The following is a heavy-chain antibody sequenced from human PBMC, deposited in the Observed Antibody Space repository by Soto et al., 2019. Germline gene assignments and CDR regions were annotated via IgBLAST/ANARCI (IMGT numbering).Heavy chain of an antibody. V-gene: IGHV3-30-3*01. CDR3: NGRRSGYYSDFGY. CDR2: ISYDGSNK. J-gene: IGHJ4*02. D-gene: IGHD3-3*01. CDR1: GFTFSSYA. Sequence: SLRLSCAASGFTFSSYAMPWGRQAPCKGLEWVAVISYDGSNKYYADSVKGRFTISRDNSKNTLYLQMNSLRAEDTAVYYCNGRRSGYYSDFGYWGQGTLVTVSS.